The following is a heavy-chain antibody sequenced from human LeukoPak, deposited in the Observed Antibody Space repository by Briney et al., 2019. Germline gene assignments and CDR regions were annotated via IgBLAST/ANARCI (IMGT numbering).Heavy chain of an antibody. CDR1: GFTFSSYA. D-gene: IGHD3-10*01. CDR3: ARDPDRLLWFGELCGLDY. CDR2: ISYDGSNK. J-gene: IGHJ4*02. V-gene: IGHV3-30*04. Sequence: GGSLRLSCAASGFTFSSYAMHWVRQAPGKGLEWVAVISYDGSNKYYADSVKGRFTISRDNSKNTLYLQMNSLRAEDTAVYHCARDPDRLLWFGELCGLDYWGQGTLVTVSS.